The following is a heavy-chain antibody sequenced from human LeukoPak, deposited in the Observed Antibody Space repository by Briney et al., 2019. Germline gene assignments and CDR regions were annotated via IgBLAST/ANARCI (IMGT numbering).Heavy chain of an antibody. CDR2: ISSSRSYT. CDR1: GVTFSSYS. D-gene: IGHD2-15*01. J-gene: IGHJ6*02. CDR3: ARDGPYGSGGSCLYYYYGMDV. Sequence: GGSLRLSCAASGVTFSSYSMNWVREAPGRGREWVSSISSSRSYTDYADSVKGRFTITRDNAKNTLYLQKNSLRAEDTAVYYCARDGPYGSGGSCLYYYYGMDVWGQGTTVTVSS. V-gene: IGHV3-21*01.